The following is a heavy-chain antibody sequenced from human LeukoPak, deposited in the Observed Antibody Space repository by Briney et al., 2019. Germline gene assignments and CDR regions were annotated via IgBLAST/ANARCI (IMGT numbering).Heavy chain of an antibody. CDR2: IYHSGSA. CDR3: ARVSAAMIVVPTGYFDY. D-gene: IGHD3-22*01. V-gene: IGHV4-4*02. Sequence: SETLSLTCTVSGGSISSNNWWSWVRQPPGQGLEWIGEIYHSGSANYNPSLKSRVTISVDKSKNQFSLKLSSVTAADTAVYYCARVSAAMIVVPTGYFDYWGQGTLVTVSS. J-gene: IGHJ4*02. CDR1: GGSISSNNW.